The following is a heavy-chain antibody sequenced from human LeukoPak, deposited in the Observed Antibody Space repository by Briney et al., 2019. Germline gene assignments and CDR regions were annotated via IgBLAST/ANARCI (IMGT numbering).Heavy chain of an antibody. CDR1: GYIFTNYY. J-gene: IGHJ4*02. CDR2: ITPSGGST. CDR3: ARSLNGYYSSFDY. V-gene: IGHV1-46*01. D-gene: IGHD3-22*01. Sequence: GASVTVSFKASGYIFTNYYMHWVRQAPGQGLEWMGIITPSGGSTTYAQKFQGRVTMTRDTSTSTVYMELSSLRSEDTAVYYCARSLNGYYSSFDYWGQGTLVTVSS.